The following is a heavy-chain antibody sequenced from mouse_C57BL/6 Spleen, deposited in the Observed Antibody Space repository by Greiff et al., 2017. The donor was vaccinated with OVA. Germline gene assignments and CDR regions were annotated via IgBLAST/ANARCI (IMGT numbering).Heavy chain of an antibody. CDR3: ARHYGSSGYYAMDY. D-gene: IGHD1-1*01. Sequence: EVQVVESGGDLVKPGGSLKLSCAASGFTFSSYGMSWVRQTPDKRLEWVATISSGGSYTYYPDSVKGRFTISRDNAKNTLYLQMSSLKSEDTAMYYCARHYGSSGYYAMDYWGQGTSVTVSS. CDR2: ISSGGSYT. V-gene: IGHV5-6*01. CDR1: GFTFSSYG. J-gene: IGHJ4*01.